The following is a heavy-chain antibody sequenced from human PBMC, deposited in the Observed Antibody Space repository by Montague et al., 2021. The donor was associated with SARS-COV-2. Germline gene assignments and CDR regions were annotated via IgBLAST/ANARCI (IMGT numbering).Heavy chain of an antibody. CDR3: ISGLARGDS. Sequence: TLSLTCTVSGGSISSGSYYWSWIRRPAGKGLEWISHDYASGNTNYNPSLKSRVTISLDTSKNQFSLRLSSVTAADTALYYCISGLARGDSWGQGTLVTVSS. J-gene: IGHJ5*01. CDR2: DYASGNT. CDR1: GGSISSGSYY. D-gene: IGHD5-12*01. V-gene: IGHV4-61*09.